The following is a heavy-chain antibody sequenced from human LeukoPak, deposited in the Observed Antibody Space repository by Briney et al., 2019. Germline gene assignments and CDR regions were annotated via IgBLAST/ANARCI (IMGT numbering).Heavy chain of an antibody. CDR3: ARVHQLVWTNWFDP. CDR2: INHSGST. Sequence: SETLSLTCAVYGGSFSGYCWSWIRQPPGKGLEWIGEINHSGSTNYNPSLKSRVTISVDTSKNQFSLKLSSVTAADTAVYYCARVHQLVWTNWFDPWGQGTLVTVSS. V-gene: IGHV4-34*01. D-gene: IGHD3/OR15-3a*01. CDR1: GGSFSGYC. J-gene: IGHJ5*02.